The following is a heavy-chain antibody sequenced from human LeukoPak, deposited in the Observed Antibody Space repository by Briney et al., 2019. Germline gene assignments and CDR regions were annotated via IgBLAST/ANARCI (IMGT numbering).Heavy chain of an antibody. V-gene: IGHV4-34*01. Sequence: SETLSLTCAVYGGSFSGYYWSWIRQPPGKGLEWIGEINHSGSTNYNPSLKSRVTISVDTSKNQFSLKLSSVTAADTAVYYCGGGWGAYFDYWGQGTLVTVSS. D-gene: IGHD1-26*01. CDR1: GGSFSGYY. CDR3: GGGWGAYFDY. CDR2: INHSGST. J-gene: IGHJ4*02.